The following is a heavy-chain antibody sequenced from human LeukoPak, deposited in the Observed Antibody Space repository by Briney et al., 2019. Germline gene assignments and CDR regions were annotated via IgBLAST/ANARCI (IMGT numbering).Heavy chain of an antibody. CDR1: GGSFSGYY. Sequence: SETLSLTCAVYGGSFSGYYWSWIRQPPGKGLEWIGEINHSGSTNYNPSLKSRVTVSIDTSKNQFSLKLSSVTAADTAIYYCARPLHCSSTTCYDWFDPWGQGTLVTVSS. V-gene: IGHV4-34*01. CDR3: ARPLHCSSTTCYDWFDP. D-gene: IGHD2-2*01. CDR2: INHSGST. J-gene: IGHJ5*02.